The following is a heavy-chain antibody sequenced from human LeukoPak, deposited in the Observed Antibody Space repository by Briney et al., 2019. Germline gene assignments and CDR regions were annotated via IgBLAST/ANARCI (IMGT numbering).Heavy chain of an antibody. CDR3: ARGRLIGVPSGTQPPHDY. J-gene: IGHJ4*02. CDR2: SNVNSGGT. Sequence: GASVKVCCKASGYTFTDYCIHWVRQAPGQGLEWMGWSNVNSGGTEYAPKFQGRVTMTRDTSINTAYMELSRLTSDDSAVYYCARGRLIGVPSGTQPPHDYWGQGTRVTVSS. CDR1: GYTFTDYC. D-gene: IGHD2-2*01. V-gene: IGHV1-2*02.